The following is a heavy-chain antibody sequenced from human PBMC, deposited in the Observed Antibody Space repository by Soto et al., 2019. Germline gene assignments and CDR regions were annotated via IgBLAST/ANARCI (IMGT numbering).Heavy chain of an antibody. D-gene: IGHD2-8*01. V-gene: IGHV1-18*04. J-gene: IGHJ4*02. CDR1: GYTFTSYG. CDR3: ARGGIVLMVYAIAASENFDY. Sequence: GASVKVSCKASGYTFTSYGISWVRQAPGQGLEWMGWISAYNGNTNYAQKLQGRVTMTTDTSTSTAYMELRSLRSDDTAVYYCARGGIVLMVYAIAASENFDYWGQGTLVTVSS. CDR2: ISAYNGNT.